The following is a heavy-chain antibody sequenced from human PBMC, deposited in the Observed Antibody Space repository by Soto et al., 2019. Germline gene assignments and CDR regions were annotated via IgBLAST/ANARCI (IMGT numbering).Heavy chain of an antibody. CDR3: ASFDGTLVRGGRSSPYEIDV. CDR2: IIPTFGTG. V-gene: IGHV1-69*01. J-gene: IGHJ6*02. CDR1: GVTFNNYA. Sequence: QVLLVQSGPEVKKPGSSVKVSCKASGVTFNNYAINWVRQAPGKGLEWMGGIIPTFGTGNHAQKFQGRVTITADESTTTAYMELNSLRSEDTAIYYCASFDGTLVRGGRSSPYEIDVWGQGTTVIVSS. D-gene: IGHD3-10*01.